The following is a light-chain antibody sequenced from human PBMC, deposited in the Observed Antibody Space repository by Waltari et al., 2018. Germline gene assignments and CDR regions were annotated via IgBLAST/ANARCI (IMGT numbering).Light chain of an antibody. CDR3: AVWDDTLNGHWV. CDR1: TSYVGSNT. V-gene: IGLV1-44*01. J-gene: IGLJ3*02. CDR2: LND. Sequence: QSMLPLPPTASGTPGQRVTMSCSGSTSYVGSNTVNLSQHFPGTAPKLLIYLNDRRPSGVPDRFSGSKSGTSASLAISGLQSEDEADYYCAVWDDTLNGHWVFGGGTKLTVL.